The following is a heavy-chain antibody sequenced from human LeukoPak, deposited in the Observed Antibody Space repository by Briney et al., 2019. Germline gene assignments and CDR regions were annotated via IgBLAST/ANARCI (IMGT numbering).Heavy chain of an antibody. Sequence: TGGSLRLSCAASGFTFSNYWMNWVRQAPGKGLEWVANVKPGGTEKYYVDSVKGRFTISRDNAKNSLYLQMNSLRAEDTAVYYCARPIVATNLDYWGQGTLVTVSS. CDR2: VKPGGTEK. CDR3: ARPIVATNLDY. V-gene: IGHV3-7*05. CDR1: GFTFSNYW. J-gene: IGHJ4*02. D-gene: IGHD5-12*01.